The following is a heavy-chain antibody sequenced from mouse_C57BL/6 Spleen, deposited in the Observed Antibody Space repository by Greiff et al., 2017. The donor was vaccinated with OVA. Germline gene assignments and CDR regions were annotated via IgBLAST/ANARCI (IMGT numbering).Heavy chain of an antibody. CDR3: ALDSSGYWFAY. CDR1: GYTFTSYW. J-gene: IGHJ3*01. V-gene: IGHV1-64*01. Sequence: VKLQQPGAELVKPGASVKLSCKASGYTFTSYWMHWVKQRPGQGLEWIGMIHPNSGSTNYNEKFKSKATLTVDKSSSTAYMQLSSLTSEDSAVYYCALDSSGYWFAYWGQGTLVTVSA. D-gene: IGHD3-2*02. CDR2: IHPNSGST.